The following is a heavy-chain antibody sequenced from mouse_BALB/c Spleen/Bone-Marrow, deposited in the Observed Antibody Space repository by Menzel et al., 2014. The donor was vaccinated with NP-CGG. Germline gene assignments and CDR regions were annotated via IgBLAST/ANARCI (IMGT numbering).Heavy chain of an antibody. CDR2: ISTYYGDA. D-gene: IGHD3-2*01. V-gene: IGHV1S137*01. CDR1: GYTFTDYA. Sequence: QVQLQQSGAELVRPGVSVKISCKGSGYTFTDYAMHWVKQSHAKSLEWIGVISTYYGDASYNQKFKGKATMTVDKSSSTAYMELARLTSEDSAIYSCVRRADSSGYVDAMDYWGQGTSVTVSS. J-gene: IGHJ4*01. CDR3: VRRADSSGYVDAMDY.